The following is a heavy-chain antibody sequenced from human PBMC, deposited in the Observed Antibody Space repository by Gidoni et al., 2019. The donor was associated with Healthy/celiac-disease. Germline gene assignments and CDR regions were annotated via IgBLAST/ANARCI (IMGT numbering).Heavy chain of an antibody. CDR2: ISGSGGST. J-gene: IGHJ3*02. CDR1: GFTLSSYA. V-gene: IGHV3-23*01. Sequence: EVKLFESGGGLVQPGGSLRLSCAASGFTLSSYAMSWVRQAPGKGLEWVSAISGSGGSTYYADSVKGRFTISRDNSKNTLYLQMNSLRAEDTAVYYCAKDDLAARGAFDIWGQGTMVTVSS. CDR3: AKDDLAARGAFDI. D-gene: IGHD6-6*01.